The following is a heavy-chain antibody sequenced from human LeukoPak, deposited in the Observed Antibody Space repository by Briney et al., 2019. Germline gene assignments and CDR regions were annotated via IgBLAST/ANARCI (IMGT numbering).Heavy chain of an antibody. D-gene: IGHD3-22*01. CDR2: IYYSGST. V-gene: IGHV4-39*07. CDR3: ARNDYYDSSGALDY. J-gene: IGHJ4*02. CDR1: GGSISSSSYY. Sequence: SETLSLPCTVSGGSISSSSYYWGWIRQPPGKGLEWIGSIYYSGSTNYNPSLRSRVTISLDTSQNQFSLKLSSVTAADTAMYYCARNDYYDSSGALDYWGQGTLVIVPS.